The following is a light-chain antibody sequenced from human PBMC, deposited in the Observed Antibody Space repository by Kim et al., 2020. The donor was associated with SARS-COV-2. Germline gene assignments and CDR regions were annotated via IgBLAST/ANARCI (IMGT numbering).Light chain of an antibody. V-gene: IGKV1-27*01. CDR2: AAS. J-gene: IGKJ1*01. CDR3: QKYNSAPWT. CDR1: QGINNF. Sequence: DIPMTQSPSSLSASVGDRVTITCRSSQGINNFLAWYQQRPGKVPKLLIYAASVLQAGVPSRFSASGSGTDFTLTISSLQPEDVATYYCQKYNSAPWTFGQGNKVDIK.